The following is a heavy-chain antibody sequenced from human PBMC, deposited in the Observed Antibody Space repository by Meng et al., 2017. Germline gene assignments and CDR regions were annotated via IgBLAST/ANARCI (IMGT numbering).Heavy chain of an antibody. J-gene: IGHJ4*01. CDR2: ISAYNGNT. CDR1: GYTFTSYG. CDR3: ARRGGGEYYYDSSGYYFDY. Sequence: ASVKVSCKASGYTFTSYGISWVRQAPGQGLEWMGWISAYNGNTNYAQKLQGRVTMTTDTSTSTAYMELRSLRSDDTAVYYGARRGGGEYYYDSSGYYFDYWGHGTLVTVSS. V-gene: IGHV1-18*01. D-gene: IGHD3-22*01.